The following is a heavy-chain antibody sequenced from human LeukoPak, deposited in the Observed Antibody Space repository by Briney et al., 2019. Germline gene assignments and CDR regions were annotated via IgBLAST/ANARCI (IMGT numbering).Heavy chain of an antibody. V-gene: IGHV1-69*13. CDR2: IIPIFGTA. D-gene: IGHD3-22*01. CDR1: GGTFSSYA. Sequence: ASVKVSCKASGGTFSSYAISWVRQAPGQGLEWMGGIIPIFGTANYAQKFQGRVTITADESTSTAYMELSSLRSEDTAVYYCARIGHNYYDSSGYSQGYWGQGTLVTVSS. CDR3: ARIGHNYYDSSGYSQGY. J-gene: IGHJ4*02.